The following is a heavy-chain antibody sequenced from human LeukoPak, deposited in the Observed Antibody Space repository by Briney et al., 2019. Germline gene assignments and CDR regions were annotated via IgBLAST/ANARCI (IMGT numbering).Heavy chain of an antibody. D-gene: IGHD3-3*01. J-gene: IGHJ4*02. Sequence: SETLSLTCTVSGGSIIGYYWNWIRQPPGKGLDWIGYIYHSGSTNYNPSLKSRVTISVDTSKTQISLKLRAVTAADTAVYYCARSRVWSDYWGYFDYWGQGTLVPSPQ. CDR3: ARSRVWSDYWGYFDY. V-gene: IGHV4-59*01. CDR2: IYHSGST. CDR1: GGSIIGYY.